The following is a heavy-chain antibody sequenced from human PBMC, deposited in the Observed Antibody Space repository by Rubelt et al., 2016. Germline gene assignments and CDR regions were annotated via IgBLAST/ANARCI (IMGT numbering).Heavy chain of an antibody. J-gene: IGHJ5*02. Sequence: GGSLRLSCAASGFTFSSYGMHWVRQAPGKGLEWVSSISSSSSYIYYADSVKGRFPISSDNAKNSLYLQMNSLRAEDTAVYYCARVMQRTTWGQGTLVTVSS. V-gene: IGHV3-21*01. CDR2: ISSSSSYI. CDR1: GFTFSSYG. CDR3: ARVMQRTT.